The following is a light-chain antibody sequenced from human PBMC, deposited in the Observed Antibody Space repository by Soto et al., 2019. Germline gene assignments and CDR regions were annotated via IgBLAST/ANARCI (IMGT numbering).Light chain of an antibody. CDR2: DVS. CDR1: SSDVGGSNY. J-gene: IGLJ2*01. Sequence: QSVLTQPASVSGSPGQSITISCTGTSSDVGGSNYVSWYQQHPGEAPKLMIYDVSYRPSGISNRFSGSKSGNTASLTISRLQAEDEADYFCSSFGGSSTRFGGATKLTVL. V-gene: IGLV2-14*01. CDR3: SSFGGSSTR.